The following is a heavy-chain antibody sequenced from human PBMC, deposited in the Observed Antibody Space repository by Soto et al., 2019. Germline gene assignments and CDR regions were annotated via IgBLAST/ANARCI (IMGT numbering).Heavy chain of an antibody. J-gene: IGHJ4*02. D-gene: IGHD5-12*01. CDR3: ARDGGLATGPIEY. Sequence: GGSARLSCAASGFTFSSYWMSWVRQAPGKGLEWVANIKQDGSEKYYVDSVKGRFTISRDNAKNSLYLQMDSLRVEDTAVYYWARDGGLATGPIEYWGQGAQVTVSA. CDR1: GFTFSSYW. CDR2: IKQDGSEK. V-gene: IGHV3-7*03.